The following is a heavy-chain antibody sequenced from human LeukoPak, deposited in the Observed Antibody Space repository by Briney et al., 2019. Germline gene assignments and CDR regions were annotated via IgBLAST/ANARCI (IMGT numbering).Heavy chain of an antibody. Sequence: GGSLRLSCAASGFTFSSYGMHWVRQAPGKGLEWVAVIWYDGSNKYYADSVKGRFTISRDNSKNTLYLQMNSLRAEDTAVYYCARTYSSSWYGGYFDYWGQGTLVTVSS. CDR3: ARTYSSSWYGGYFDY. D-gene: IGHD6-13*01. CDR2: IWYDGSNK. V-gene: IGHV3-33*01. J-gene: IGHJ4*02. CDR1: GFTFSSYG.